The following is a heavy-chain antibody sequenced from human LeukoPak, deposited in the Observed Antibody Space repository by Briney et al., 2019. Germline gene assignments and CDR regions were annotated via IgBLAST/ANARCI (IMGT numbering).Heavy chain of an antibody. CDR3: ARGDCSGGNCYEGDFDY. J-gene: IGHJ4*02. Sequence: GASVKVSCKASGYTLTGYYMHWVRQAPGQGFEWMGWINPNSGGTNYAQKFQGRVTMTRDTSISTAYMELTRLRSDDTAVYYCARGDCSGGNCYEGDFDYWGQGTLVTVSS. V-gene: IGHV1-2*02. CDR2: INPNSGGT. D-gene: IGHD2-15*01. CDR1: GYTLTGYY.